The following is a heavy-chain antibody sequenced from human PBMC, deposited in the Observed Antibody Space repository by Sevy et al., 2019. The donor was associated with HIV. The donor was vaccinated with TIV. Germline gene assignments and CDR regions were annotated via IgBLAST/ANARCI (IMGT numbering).Heavy chain of an antibody. CDR3: ARIRGGRKGVRPFDV. CDR1: GFSLTTSGMY. J-gene: IGHJ3*01. Sequence: SGRTLVKPTQTLTLTCTFSGFSLTTSGMYVSWIRQPPGKTLEWLALIDWDDDKYYSTTLKTRLTISRDTSRNQVVLNMTNMDPVDTATYYCARIRGGRKGVRPFDVWGQGTMVTVSS. CDR2: IDWDDDK. D-gene: IGHD3-16*01. V-gene: IGHV2-70*01.